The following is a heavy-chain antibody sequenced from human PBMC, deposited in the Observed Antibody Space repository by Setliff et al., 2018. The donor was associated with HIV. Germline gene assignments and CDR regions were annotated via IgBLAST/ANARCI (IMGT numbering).Heavy chain of an antibody. CDR2: VYFSGST. D-gene: IGHD1-26*01. J-gene: IGHJ5*02. Sequence: SETLSLTCSVSGASITSGIHYWAWIRQPAGKGLEFIGRVYFSGSTNYNPSLKSRVTISLDTSKNRFSLNLRSVTAADTAAYYCARGFGSLDPWGKGTLVTVSS. V-gene: IGHV4-61*02. CDR3: ARGFGSLDP. CDR1: GASITSGIHY.